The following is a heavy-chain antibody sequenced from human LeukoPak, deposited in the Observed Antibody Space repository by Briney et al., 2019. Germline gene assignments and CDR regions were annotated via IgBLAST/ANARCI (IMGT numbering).Heavy chain of an antibody. V-gene: IGHV1-2*02. Sequence: ASVKVSCKASGYTFTTYYVHWVRQAPGQGLEWMGWINPNGGDTSSAQKFQGRVTMTRDTSISTVYMELSSLRSDDTAVYYCARDYIDPGNYTPLGYWGQGTLVTVSS. CDR2: INPNGGDT. CDR1: GYTFTTYY. J-gene: IGHJ4*02. D-gene: IGHD1-7*01. CDR3: ARDYIDPGNYTPLGY.